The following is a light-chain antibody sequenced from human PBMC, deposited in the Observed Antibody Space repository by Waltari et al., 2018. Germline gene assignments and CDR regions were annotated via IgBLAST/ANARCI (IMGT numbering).Light chain of an antibody. CDR2: RNN. Sequence: QSVLTQPPSASGTPGQRVTISCSGSSSNIVVNSVNWYQQPPGRAPKLLIYRNNQRPSGVPDRFSGSKSGTSASLAISGLRSEDEADYYCAAWDDSLYALGTGTKVSVL. V-gene: IGLV1-47*01. CDR1: SSNIVVNS. CDR3: AAWDDSLYA. J-gene: IGLJ1*01.